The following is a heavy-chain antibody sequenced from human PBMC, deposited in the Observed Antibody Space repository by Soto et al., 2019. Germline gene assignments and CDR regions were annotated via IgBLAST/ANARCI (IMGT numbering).Heavy chain of an antibody. J-gene: IGHJ4*02. Sequence: SETLSLTCTVSGGSISSGGYYWSWIRQHPGKGLEWIGYIYYSGSTYYNPSLKSRVTISVDTSKNQFSLKLSSVTAADTAVYYCARAVRDRIAAAGTFDYWGQGTLVTVSS. V-gene: IGHV4-31*03. D-gene: IGHD6-13*01. CDR3: ARAVRDRIAAAGTFDY. CDR1: GGSISSGGYY. CDR2: IYYSGST.